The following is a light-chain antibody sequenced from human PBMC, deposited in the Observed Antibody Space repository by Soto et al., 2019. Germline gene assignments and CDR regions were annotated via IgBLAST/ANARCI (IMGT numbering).Light chain of an antibody. CDR2: QAS. V-gene: IGKV1-5*03. J-gene: IGKJ4*01. CDR3: QQYDSYPLT. CDR1: QTISTW. Sequence: DIQMAQSPSTLSANVGDRVSITCWASQTISTWLAWYQQKPGKAPNLLIYQASTLETGVPSRFSGSGSGTEFTLTISGLHPDDFASYYCQQYDSYPLTFGGGTKVEIK.